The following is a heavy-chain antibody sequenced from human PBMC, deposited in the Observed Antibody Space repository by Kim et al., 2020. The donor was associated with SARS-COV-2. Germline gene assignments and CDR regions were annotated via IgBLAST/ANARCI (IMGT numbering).Heavy chain of an antibody. D-gene: IGHD3-22*01. CDR1: GYTFTSYG. V-gene: IGHV1-18*01. Sequence: ASVKVSCKASGYTFTSYGISWVRQAPGQGLEWMGWISAYNGNTNYAQKLQGRVTMTTDTSTSTAYMELRSLRSDDTAVYYCARDPGESSGYYYVLFDYWGQGTLVTVSS. CDR3: ARDPGESSGYYYVLFDY. J-gene: IGHJ4*02. CDR2: ISAYNGNT.